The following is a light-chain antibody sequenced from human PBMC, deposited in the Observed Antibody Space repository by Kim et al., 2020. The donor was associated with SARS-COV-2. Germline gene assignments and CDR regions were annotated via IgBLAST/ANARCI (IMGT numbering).Light chain of an antibody. CDR1: QNIGSW. V-gene: IGKV1-5*01. Sequence: SASVGDRVTITCRASQNIGSWLAWYHQRPGRAPNLLIYDASDLESGVPSRLSGSGSGTEFTLTISSLQPEDFATYYCQQYHSYSYSFGQGTKLEI. CDR2: DAS. CDR3: QQYHSYSYS. J-gene: IGKJ2*03.